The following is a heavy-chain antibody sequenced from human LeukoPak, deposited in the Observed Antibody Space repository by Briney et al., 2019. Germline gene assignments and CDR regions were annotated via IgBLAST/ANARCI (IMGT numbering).Heavy chain of an antibody. D-gene: IGHD3-9*01. J-gene: IGHJ6*02. Sequence: PSGTLSLTCTVSGGSISSSSYYWGWIRQHPGKGLEWIGYIYYSGSTYYNPSLKSRVTISVDTSKNQFSLKLSSVTAADTAVYYCARDASSTNYDILTGYSYSRVYYYGMDVWGQGTTVTVSS. V-gene: IGHV4-31*03. CDR2: IYYSGST. CDR1: GGSISSSSYY. CDR3: ARDASSTNYDILTGYSYSRVYYYGMDV.